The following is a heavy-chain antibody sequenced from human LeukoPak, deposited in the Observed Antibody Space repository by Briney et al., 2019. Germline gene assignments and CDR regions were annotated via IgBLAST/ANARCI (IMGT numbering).Heavy chain of an antibody. CDR2: IIPIFGTA. D-gene: IGHD1-7*01. CDR3: AREIGITGTRYYFDY. V-gene: IGHV1-69*13. J-gene: IGHJ4*02. Sequence: EASVKVSCKASGGTFSSYAISWVRQAPGQGLGWMGGIIPIFGTANYAQKFQGRVTITADESTSTAYMELSSLRSEDTAVYYCAREIGITGTRYYFDYWGQGTLVTVSS. CDR1: GGTFSSYA.